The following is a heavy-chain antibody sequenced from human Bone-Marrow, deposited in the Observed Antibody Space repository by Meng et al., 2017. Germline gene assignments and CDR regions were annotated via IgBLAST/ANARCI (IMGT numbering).Heavy chain of an antibody. CDR1: GGTFSSYT. V-gene: IGHV1-69*02. D-gene: IGHD6-13*01. CDR3: ARVQGIAAAGQYYFDY. CDR2: IIPILGIA. J-gene: IGHJ4*02. Sequence: SVKVSCKASGGTFSSYTISWVRQAPGQGLEWMGRIIPILGIANYEQKFQGRVTITADKSTSTAYMELSSLGSEDTAVYYCARVQGIAAAGQYYFDYWGQGTLVTVSS.